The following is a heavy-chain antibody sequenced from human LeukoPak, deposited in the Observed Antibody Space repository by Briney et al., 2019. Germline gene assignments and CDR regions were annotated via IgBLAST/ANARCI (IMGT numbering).Heavy chain of an antibody. V-gene: IGHV4-61*02. CDR3: ARGAEYYAIWRGYAGYSDY. J-gene: IGHJ4*02. Sequence: KASETLSLTCTVSGGSISSGSYYWSWIRQPAGKGLEWIGRIYTSGSTNYNPSLKSRVTMSVDTSKSQFSLKLSSVTAADTAVYYCARGAEYYAIWRGYAGYSDYWGQGISVTVSS. CDR2: IYTSGST. CDR1: GGSISSGSYY. D-gene: IGHD3-3*01.